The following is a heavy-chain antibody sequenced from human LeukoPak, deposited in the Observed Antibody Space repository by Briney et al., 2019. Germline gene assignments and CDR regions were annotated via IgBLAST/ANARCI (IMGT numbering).Heavy chain of an antibody. V-gene: IGHV3-53*01. Sequence: PRGSLRLSCAASGFTVSSNYMSWVRQAPGKGLEWVSVIYSGGSTYYADSVKGRFTISRDNSKNTLYLQMNSLRAEDTAVYYCARPYYDILTGPYYYGMDVWGQGTTVTVSS. CDR3: ARPYYDILTGPYYYGMDV. CDR2: IYSGGST. D-gene: IGHD3-9*01. CDR1: GFTVSSNY. J-gene: IGHJ6*02.